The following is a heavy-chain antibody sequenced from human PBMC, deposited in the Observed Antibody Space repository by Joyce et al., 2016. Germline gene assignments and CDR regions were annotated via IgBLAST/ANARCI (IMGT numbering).Heavy chain of an antibody. CDR2: IKSKIDGGTT. CDR3: TTESPHFDY. Sequence: EVQLVESGGGLVKPGGSLRLSCVGSGFNFNNAWISVVRQAPGKGREWVGRIKSKIDGGTTDYDAPVNGRVSISRDDSKNTRYLKMNSLKTEDTAGYYCTTESPHFDYWGQGTLVTVSS. CDR1: GFNFNNAW. V-gene: IGHV3-15*01. J-gene: IGHJ4*02.